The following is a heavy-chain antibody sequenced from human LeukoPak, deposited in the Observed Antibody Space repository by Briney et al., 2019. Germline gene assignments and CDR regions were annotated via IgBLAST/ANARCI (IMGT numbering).Heavy chain of an antibody. Sequence: ASVTVSFKGSGYTFTGYHLHWVRQAPGQGLEWMGRINPNGGDTNYAQNFQGRVTMTRDTSISTAYMELSRLRSDDTAVYYCARDYCSSTACLFDYWGQGTLVTVSS. CDR3: ARDYCSSTACLFDY. CDR1: GYTFTGYH. J-gene: IGHJ4*02. V-gene: IGHV1-2*06. D-gene: IGHD2-2*01. CDR2: INPNGGDT.